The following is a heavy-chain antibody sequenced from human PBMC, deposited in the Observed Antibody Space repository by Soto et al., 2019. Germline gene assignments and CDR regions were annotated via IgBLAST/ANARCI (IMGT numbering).Heavy chain of an antibody. CDR3: ASDYGSYYYYGMDV. J-gene: IGHJ6*02. CDR1: GYSFTSYW. Sequence: PGESLKISCKGSGYSFTSYWIGWVRQMPGKGLEWMGRIDPSDSYTNYSPSFQGHVTISADKSISTAYLQWSSLKASDTAMYYCASDYGSYYYYGMDVWGQGTTVTVSS. V-gene: IGHV5-10-1*01. CDR2: IDPSDSYT. D-gene: IGHD3-10*01.